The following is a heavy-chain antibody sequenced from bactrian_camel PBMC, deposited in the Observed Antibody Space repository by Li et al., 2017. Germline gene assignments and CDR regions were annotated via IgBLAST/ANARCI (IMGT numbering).Heavy chain of an antibody. CDR1: RYTYKRNC. CDR2: LWIGGATT. Sequence: HVQLVESGGGSVQAGGSLTLSCAAGRYTYKRNCMGWFRQRPGKDREGLAVLWIGGATTTYADSVKGRFIITRDKAKDLVYLQMNSLEPEDTGVYYCASTRGGYCGSDFGYRGQGTQVTVS. CDR3: ASTRGGYCGSDFGY. J-gene: IGHJ6*01. V-gene: IGHV3S1*01. D-gene: IGHD2*01.